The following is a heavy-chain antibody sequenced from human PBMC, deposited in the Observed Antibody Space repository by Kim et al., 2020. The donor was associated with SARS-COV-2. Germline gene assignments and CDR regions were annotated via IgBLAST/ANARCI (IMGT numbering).Heavy chain of an antibody. V-gene: IGHV3-15*01. J-gene: IGHJ4*02. CDR3: TTDQYGILPYFDY. D-gene: IGHD6-6*01. Sequence: YAAPVKGRVIISRDDSKNTLYLQMNSLKTEDTGVYYCTTDQYGILPYFDYWGQGTLVTVSS.